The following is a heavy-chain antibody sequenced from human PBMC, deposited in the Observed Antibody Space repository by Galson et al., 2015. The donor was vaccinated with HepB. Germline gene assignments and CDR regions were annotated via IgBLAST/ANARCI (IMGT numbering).Heavy chain of an antibody. CDR1: GFNVSSNY. Sequence: SLRLSCAASGFNVSSNYMTWVRQAPGKGLEWVSVIYSGGSAYYADSVKGRFTISRHYSKNTLYLQMNSLRAEDTAVYYCARIYRYGEFDYWGQGTLVTVSS. CDR3: ARIYRYGEFDY. J-gene: IGHJ4*02. D-gene: IGHD4/OR15-4a*01. V-gene: IGHV3-53*04. CDR2: IYSGGSA.